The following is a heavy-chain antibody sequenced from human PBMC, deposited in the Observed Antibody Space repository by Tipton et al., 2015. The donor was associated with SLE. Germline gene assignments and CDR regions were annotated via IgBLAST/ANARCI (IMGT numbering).Heavy chain of an antibody. J-gene: IGHJ3*02. D-gene: IGHD4-23*01. CDR3: ARDREKLLDAFDI. V-gene: IGHV4-30-2*01. Sequence: TLSLTCAVSGGSISTGGYSWNWIRQPPGTGLEWIGYISHSGSTYYNPSLKSRVSISVATSKNKFSLKLGSVTAADTAVYYCARDREKLLDAFDIGGQGTMVTVSS. CDR2: ISHSGST. CDR1: GGSISTGGYS.